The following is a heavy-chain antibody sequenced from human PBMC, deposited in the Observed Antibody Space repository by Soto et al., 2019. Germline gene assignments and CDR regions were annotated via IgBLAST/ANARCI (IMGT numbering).Heavy chain of an antibody. D-gene: IGHD1-7*01. CDR1: VGSFTSNNW. J-gene: IGHJ4*02. V-gene: IGHV4-4*02. Sequence: TLSLTCAVSVGSFTSNNWWTWVRQPPGQGLEWIGEIYRTGSTNYNPSLKSRVTISLDKSENQFSLKVTSLTAADTAVYYCASRDPGTSVDYWGQGTLVTVSS. CDR2: IYRTGST. CDR3: ASRDPGTSVDY.